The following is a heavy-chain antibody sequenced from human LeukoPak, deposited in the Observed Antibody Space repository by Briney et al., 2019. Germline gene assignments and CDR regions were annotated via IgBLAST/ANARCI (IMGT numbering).Heavy chain of an antibody. V-gene: IGHV1-18*01. Sequence: ASVKVSCKASGYTFTSYGISWVRQAPGQGLEWMGWISAYNGNTNYAQKLQGRVTMTTDTSTSTAYVELRSLRSDDTAVYYCARAYRMIFGVDYWGQGTLVTVSS. J-gene: IGHJ4*02. CDR1: GYTFTSYG. CDR3: ARAYRMIFGVDY. D-gene: IGHD3/OR15-3a*01. CDR2: ISAYNGNT.